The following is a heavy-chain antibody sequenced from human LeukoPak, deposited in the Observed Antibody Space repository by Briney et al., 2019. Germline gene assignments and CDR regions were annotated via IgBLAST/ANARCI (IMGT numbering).Heavy chain of an antibody. CDR3: ARGVSSSWQYYFDY. D-gene: IGHD6-13*01. Sequence: PSETLSLTCTVSGGSISSSSYYWGWIRQPPGKGLEWIGSIYYSGSTYYNPSLKSRVTISVDTSKNQFSLKLSSVTAADTAVYYCARGVSSSWQYYFDYWGQGTLVTVSS. CDR2: IYYSGST. CDR1: GGSISSSSYY. J-gene: IGHJ4*02. V-gene: IGHV4-39*07.